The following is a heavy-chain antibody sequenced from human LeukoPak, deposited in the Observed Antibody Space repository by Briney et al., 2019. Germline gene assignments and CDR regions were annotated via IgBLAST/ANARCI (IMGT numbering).Heavy chain of an antibody. J-gene: IGHJ3*02. CDR3: ARDASSPYCGGDCYSPGAFDI. V-gene: IGHV1-18*01. Sequence: GSSVKVSCKASGGTFTNYAINWVRQAPGQGLEWMGWISAYNGNTNYAQKLQGRVTMTTDTSTSTAYMELRSLRSDDTAVYYCARDASSPYCGGDCYSPGAFDIWGQGTMVTVSS. CDR1: GGTFTNYA. D-gene: IGHD2-21*02. CDR2: ISAYNGNT.